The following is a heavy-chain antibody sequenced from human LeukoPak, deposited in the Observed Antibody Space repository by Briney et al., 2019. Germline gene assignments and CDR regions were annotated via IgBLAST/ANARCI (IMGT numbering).Heavy chain of an antibody. Sequence: GGSLRLSCAAPGFTFSVYWMHWVRQVPGKGLLWVSRITGDGSSTTYADSVKGRFTISRDNAKNTVFLQTISLRAADTAVYYCARDTGWYFDLWGRGTLVTVSS. CDR2: ITGDGSST. CDR3: ARDTGWYFDL. CDR1: GFTFSVYW. V-gene: IGHV3-74*01. D-gene: IGHD4-17*01. J-gene: IGHJ2*01.